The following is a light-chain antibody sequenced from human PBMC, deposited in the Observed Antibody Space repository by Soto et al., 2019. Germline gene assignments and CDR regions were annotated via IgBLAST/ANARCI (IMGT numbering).Light chain of an antibody. CDR1: QSISRW. J-gene: IGKJ5*01. Sequence: QMTHSPSSLSASPSYRFPITCRASQSISRWLAWYQQKPGKAPKALIYDASTLRSGVPSRFSGGGSGTEFTLTISSLQPDDFATYYCQQYNTYSTFGQGTRLEIK. CDR2: DAS. CDR3: QQYNTYST. V-gene: IGKV1-5*01.